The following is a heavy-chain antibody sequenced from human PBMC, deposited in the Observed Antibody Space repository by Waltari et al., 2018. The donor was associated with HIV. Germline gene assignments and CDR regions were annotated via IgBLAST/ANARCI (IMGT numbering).Heavy chain of an antibody. J-gene: IGHJ4*02. CDR3: ARDYSGTYADFDY. CDR2: ISSSGSTI. CDR1: GFTFSSYS. D-gene: IGHD1-26*01. V-gene: IGHV3-48*01. Sequence: EVQLVESGGGLVQPGGSLRLSCAASGFTFSSYSMNWVRQAPGKGLEWVSYISSSGSTIYYADSVRGRFTISRDNAKNSLYLQLNSLRAEDTAVHYCARDYSGTYADFDYWGQGTLVTVSS.